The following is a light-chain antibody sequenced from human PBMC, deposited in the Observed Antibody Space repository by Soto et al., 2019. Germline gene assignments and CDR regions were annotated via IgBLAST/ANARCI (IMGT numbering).Light chain of an antibody. CDR2: GNI. V-gene: IGLV1-40*01. Sequence: QPVLTQPPSVSGAPGQRVTISCTGSSSNIGAGYDVHWYQQRPGTAPKLLIFGNINRPSGVPDRFSGSKSGTSASLAITGLQAEDEGDYYCSSFTISRNTVIFGGGTKLTVL. CDR1: SSNIGAGYD. CDR3: SSFTISRNTVI. J-gene: IGLJ2*01.